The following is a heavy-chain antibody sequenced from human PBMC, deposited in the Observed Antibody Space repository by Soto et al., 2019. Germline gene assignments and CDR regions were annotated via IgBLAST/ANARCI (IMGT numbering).Heavy chain of an antibody. D-gene: IGHD3-9*01. CDR2: IWYDGSNK. Sequence: PGGSLRLSCAASGFTFSSYGMHWVRQAPGKGLEWVAVIWYDGSNKYYADSVKGRFTISRDNSKNTLYLQMNSLRAEDTAVYYCARGVNYDILTAYGFDPWGQGTLLTVSS. CDR3: ARGVNYDILTAYGFDP. CDR1: GFTFSSYG. J-gene: IGHJ5*02. V-gene: IGHV3-33*01.